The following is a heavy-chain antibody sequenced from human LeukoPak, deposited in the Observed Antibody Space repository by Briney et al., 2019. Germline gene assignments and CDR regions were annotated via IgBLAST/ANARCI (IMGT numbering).Heavy chain of an antibody. CDR3: ARGGNWNDLYMDV. D-gene: IGHD1-1*01. CDR2: IYYSGST. V-gene: IGHV4-59*01. J-gene: IGHJ6*03. Sequence: SETPSLTCTVSGGSISSYYWSWIRQPPGKGLEWIGYIYYSGSTNYNPSLKSRVTISVDTSKNQFSLKLSSVTAADTAVYYCARGGNWNDLYMDVWGKGTTVTVSS. CDR1: GGSISSYY.